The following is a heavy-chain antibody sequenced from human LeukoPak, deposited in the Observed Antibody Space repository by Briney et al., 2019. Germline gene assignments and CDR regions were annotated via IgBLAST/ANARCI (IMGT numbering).Heavy chain of an antibody. CDR3: AKGSSSGRPYFFDY. CDR2: ISGNSGSDT. D-gene: IGHD3-10*01. J-gene: IGHJ4*02. Sequence: PGGSLRPSCAASGFTFSSYAMGWVRQAPGKGLEWFSAISGNSGSDTYYADAVKGRFTISRDNSKTTLYLEMNSLRAEDTAVYYCAKGSSSGRPYFFDYWGQGSLVAVSS. V-gene: IGHV3-23*01. CDR1: GFTFSSYA.